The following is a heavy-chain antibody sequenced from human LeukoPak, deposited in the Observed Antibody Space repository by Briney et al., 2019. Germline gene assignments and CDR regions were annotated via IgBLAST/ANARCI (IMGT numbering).Heavy chain of an antibody. CDR1: GFTFSDYS. D-gene: IGHD2-2*01. J-gene: IGHJ6*03. CDR3: ARAYCSSTSCSYYYYMDV. CDR2: IGIDSGNT. V-gene: IGHV3-48*01. Sequence: GGSLRLSCAASGFTFSDYSMNWVRQAPGKGLEWISYIGIDSGNTNYADSVKGRFTISGDKAKNSLYLQMNSLRAEDTAVYYCARAYCSSTSCSYYYYMDVWGKGTTVTVSS.